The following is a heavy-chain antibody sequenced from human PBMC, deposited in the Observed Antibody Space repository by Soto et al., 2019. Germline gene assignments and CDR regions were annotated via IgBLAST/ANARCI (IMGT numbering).Heavy chain of an antibody. CDR1: GYTFTGYY. J-gene: IGHJ4*02. Sequence: QVQLVQSGAEVKESGASVKVSCKASGYTFTGYYIHWVRQAPGQGFEWVGEISPKSGGTRYAQKFQGRVIMTKDTSITTVYMELSNLSPDDTAVYYCGRGRSGELVVFYWGQGTLVTVHS. CDR2: ISPKSGGT. V-gene: IGHV1-2*02. D-gene: IGHD1-7*01. CDR3: GRGRSGELVVFY.